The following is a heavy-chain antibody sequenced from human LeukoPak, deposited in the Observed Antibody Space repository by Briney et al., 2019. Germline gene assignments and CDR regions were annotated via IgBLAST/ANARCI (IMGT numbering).Heavy chain of an antibody. CDR1: GFTFSSYG. Sequence: GGSLRLSCAASGFTFSSYGMHRVRQAPGKGLEWVAVIWYDGSNKYYADSVKGRFTISRDNSKNTLYLQMNSLRAEDTAVYYCARGGEQWLDLYYFDYWGQGTLVTVSS. D-gene: IGHD6-19*01. J-gene: IGHJ4*02. V-gene: IGHV3-33*01. CDR2: IWYDGSNK. CDR3: ARGGEQWLDLYYFDY.